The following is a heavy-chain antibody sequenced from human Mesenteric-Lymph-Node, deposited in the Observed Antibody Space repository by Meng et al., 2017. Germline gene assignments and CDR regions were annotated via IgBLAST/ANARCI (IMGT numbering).Heavy chain of an antibody. CDR2: INPSGGST. V-gene: IGHV1-46*01. CDR3: VRDRLGANGEIDY. D-gene: IGHD3-16*01. J-gene: IGHJ4*02. CDR1: GYTFTSYY. Sequence: ASVKVSCKASGYTFTSYYMHWVRQAPGQRLEWMGIINPSGGSTSYAQNFQTRITITADESTDTAYMELNSLKSEDTAMYYCVRDRLGANGEIDYWGQGTLVTVSS.